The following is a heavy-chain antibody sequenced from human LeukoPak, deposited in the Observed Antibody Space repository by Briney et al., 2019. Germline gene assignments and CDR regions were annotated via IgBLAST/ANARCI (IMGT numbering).Heavy chain of an antibody. V-gene: IGHV3-49*03. J-gene: IGHJ4*02. CDR1: GFTFGDYA. CDR2: IRSKAYGGTT. D-gene: IGHD2-21*02. Sequence: GGSLRLSCTASGFTFGDYAMSWFRQAPGKGLEWVGFIRSKAYGGTTEYAASVKGRFTISRDDSKSIAYLQMNSLKTEDTAVYYCTSTLNSPVVTQDYFDYWGQGTLVTVS. CDR3: TSTLNSPVVTQDYFDY.